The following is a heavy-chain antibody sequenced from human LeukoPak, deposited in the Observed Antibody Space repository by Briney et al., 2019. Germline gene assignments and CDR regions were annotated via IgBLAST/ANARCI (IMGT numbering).Heavy chain of an antibody. CDR1: GYTFTSYY. CDR3: ARDGYDYVWGSYRWGPRYYYMDV. D-gene: IGHD3-16*02. V-gene: IGHV1-46*01. CDR2: INPSGGST. Sequence: ASVKVSYKASGYTFTSYYMHWVRPAPGQGLEWMGIINPSGGSTSYAQKFQGRVIMTRDTSTSTVYMELSSLRSEDTAVYYCARDGYDYVWGSYRWGPRYYYMDVWGKGTTVTISS. J-gene: IGHJ6*03.